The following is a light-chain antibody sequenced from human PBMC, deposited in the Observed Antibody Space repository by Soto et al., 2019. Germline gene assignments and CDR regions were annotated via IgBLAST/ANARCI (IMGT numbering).Light chain of an antibody. CDR3: QQSYSNSIT. V-gene: IGKV1-39*01. CDR2: AAS. J-gene: IGKJ5*01. CDR1: QSISSH. Sequence: DIQMTQSPSSLSASIGDRVTITCRASQSISSHLYWFQQKPGQAPKLLIYAASSLQSGVPSRFSGSGSGTDFTLTISSLQPEDFATYYCQQSYSNSITFGQGTRWRL.